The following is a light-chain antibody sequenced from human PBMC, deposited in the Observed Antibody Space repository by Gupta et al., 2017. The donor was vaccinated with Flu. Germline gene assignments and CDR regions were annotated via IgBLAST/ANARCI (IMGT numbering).Light chain of an antibody. J-gene: IGLJ2*01. CDR3: YSSDRSGDHRGI. CDR2: EDN. Sequence: GDSWPKQYAYWYQQKSGQAPVLVMYEDNERPSGIPERFSGSSSGTVATLTISGAQVEDEADYFCYSSDRSGDHRGIFGGGTKLSVL. CDR1: SWPKQY. V-gene: IGLV3-10*01.